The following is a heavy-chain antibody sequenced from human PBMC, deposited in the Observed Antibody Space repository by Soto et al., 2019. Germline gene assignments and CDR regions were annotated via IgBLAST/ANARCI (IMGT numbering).Heavy chain of an antibody. CDR3: ASYHYLDLWTGSRHYMDV. V-gene: IGHV4-34*01. CDR2: INHSGTT. D-gene: IGHD3-9*01. J-gene: IGHJ6*03. CDR1: GGSLSGYY. Sequence: QVHLEQWGAGLLNPSETLSLTCAVYGGSLSGYYCCWVRQSPGKGLEWIEEINHSGTTNYNPSLKTRVTISADTSKPPFSLRLSSVTAAVSAVYYCASYHYLDLWTGSRHYMDVWGIGTTVTVSS.